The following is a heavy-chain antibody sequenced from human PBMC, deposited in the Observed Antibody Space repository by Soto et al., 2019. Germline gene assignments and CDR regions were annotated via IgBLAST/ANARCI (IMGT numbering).Heavy chain of an antibody. CDR1: GGSISSGGYY. Sequence: QVQLQESGPGLVKPSQTLSLTCTVSGGSISSGGYYWSWIRQHPGKGLEWVGYIYYSGSTYYNPAFKSRVTISVDTSKNQFALKLSSVTAADTAVYYCARVAAMDSSFDYWGQGTLVTVSS. J-gene: IGHJ4*02. V-gene: IGHV4-31*03. CDR2: IYYSGST. CDR3: ARVAAMDSSFDY. D-gene: IGHD5-18*01.